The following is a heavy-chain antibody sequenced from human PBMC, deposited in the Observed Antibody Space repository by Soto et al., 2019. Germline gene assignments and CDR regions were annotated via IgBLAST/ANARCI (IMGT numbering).Heavy chain of an antibody. V-gene: IGHV4-61*01. Sequence: SETLSLTCTVSGGSVSSGNYFWSWIRQPPGKGLEWIGYIHSSGSTNYNPSLKSRVTISADTSRNQFSLKLTSVTAADTAVYYCAILTKPAAVTTAFRGGYGLDVWGQGTTVTVSS. J-gene: IGHJ6*02. CDR1: GGSVSSGNYF. CDR2: IHSSGST. CDR3: AILTKPAAVTTAFRGGYGLDV. D-gene: IGHD4-17*01.